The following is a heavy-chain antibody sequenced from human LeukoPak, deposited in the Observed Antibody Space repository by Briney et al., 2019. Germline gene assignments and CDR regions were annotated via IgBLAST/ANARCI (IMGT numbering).Heavy chain of an antibody. J-gene: IGHJ4*02. Sequence: GGSLRLSCAASGFTFSSYSMNWVRQAPGKGLEWVSSISSSSSYIYYADSVKGRFTISRDNAKNSLYLQMNSLRAEDTAVYYCAKGEPEDYGDYAYWGQGTLVTVSS. CDR1: GFTFSSYS. CDR2: ISSSSSYI. CDR3: AKGEPEDYGDYAY. D-gene: IGHD4-17*01. V-gene: IGHV3-21*01.